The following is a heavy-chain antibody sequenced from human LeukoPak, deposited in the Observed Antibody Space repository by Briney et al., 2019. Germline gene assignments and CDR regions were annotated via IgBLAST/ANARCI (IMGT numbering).Heavy chain of an antibody. D-gene: IGHD5-18*01. CDR1: GYTFTSYY. Sequence: ASVKVSCKASGYTFTSYYMHWVRQAPGQGLEWMGWINPNSGGTNYAQKLQGRVTMTTDTSTSTAYMELRSLRSDDTAVYYCARGGYSYGYPQGDYWGQGTLVTVSS. CDR2: INPNSGGT. CDR3: ARGGYSYGYPQGDY. J-gene: IGHJ4*02. V-gene: IGHV1-2*02.